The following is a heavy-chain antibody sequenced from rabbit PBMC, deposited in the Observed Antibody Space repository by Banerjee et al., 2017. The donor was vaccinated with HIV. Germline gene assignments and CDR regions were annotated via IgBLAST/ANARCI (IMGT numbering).Heavy chain of an antibody. CDR3: ARRWHSTDL. D-gene: IGHD7-1*01. CDR2: IYTGSGRT. CDR1: GIDLSSNA. J-gene: IGHJ4*01. V-gene: IGHV1S47*01. Sequence: LEESGGRLVKPDETLTLTCTVSGIDLSSNAMCWVRQAPGKGPEWIACIYTGSGRTYYASWVNGRFTISRSTSLNTVTLQMTSLTAADTATYFCARRWHSTDLWGPGTLVTVS.